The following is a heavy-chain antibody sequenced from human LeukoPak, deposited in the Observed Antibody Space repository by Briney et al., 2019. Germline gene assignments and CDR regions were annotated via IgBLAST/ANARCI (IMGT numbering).Heavy chain of an antibody. CDR3: ARDRDRGGYYRAFYI. Sequence: PSQTLSLTCAVPGGSISSGGYSWSWIRQPPGKGLEWIGYIYHSGSTYYNPSLKSRVTISVDRSKNQFSLKLSSVTAADTAVYYCARDRDRGGYYRAFYIWGQGTMVAVSS. CDR1: GGSISSGGYS. CDR2: IYHSGST. J-gene: IGHJ3*02. V-gene: IGHV4-30-2*01. D-gene: IGHD1-26*01.